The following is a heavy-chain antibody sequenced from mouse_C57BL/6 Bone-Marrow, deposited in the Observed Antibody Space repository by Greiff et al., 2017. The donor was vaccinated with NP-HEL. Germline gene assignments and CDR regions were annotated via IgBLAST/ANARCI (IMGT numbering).Heavy chain of an antibody. V-gene: IGHV5-6*01. CDR2: ISSGGSYT. D-gene: IGHD1-1*01. CDR1: GFTFSSYG. J-gene: IGHJ4*01. CDR3: ARHGRITTNAMDY. Sequence: EVMLVESGGDLVKPGGSLKLSCAASGFTFSSYGMSWVRQTPDKRLEWVATISSGGSYTYYPDSLKGRFTISRDNAKNTLYLQMSSLKSEDTAMYYCARHGRITTNAMDYWGQGTSVTVSS.